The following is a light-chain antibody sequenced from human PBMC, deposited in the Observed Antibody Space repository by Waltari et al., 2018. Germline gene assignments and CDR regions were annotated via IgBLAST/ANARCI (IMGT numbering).Light chain of an antibody. CDR3: QQYNEWPPLT. Sequence: EIVMTQSPVTLSVSPGERAPLSCWASQTVGSDLAWYQQKPGQPPRLLIYGASTRATDIPARFSGHGSGTEFTLTISGLQSEDFAVYYCQQYNEWPPLTFGGGTKVDIK. J-gene: IGKJ4*01. CDR1: QTVGSD. V-gene: IGKV3-15*01. CDR2: GAS.